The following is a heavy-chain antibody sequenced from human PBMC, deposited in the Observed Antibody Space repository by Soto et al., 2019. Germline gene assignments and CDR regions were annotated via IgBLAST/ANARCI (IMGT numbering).Heavy chain of an antibody. CDR2: IYYSGST. Sequence: SETLSLTCTVSGGSISSSSYYWGWIRQPPGKGLEWIGSIYYSGSTYYNPSLKSRVTISVDTSKNQFSLKLSFVTAADTAVYYCARAKFTLLGYCISTSCYGLDWFDPWGQGTLVTVSS. V-gene: IGHV4-39*01. CDR1: GGSISSSSYY. J-gene: IGHJ5*02. CDR3: ARAKFTLLGYCISTSCYGLDWFDP. D-gene: IGHD2-2*01.